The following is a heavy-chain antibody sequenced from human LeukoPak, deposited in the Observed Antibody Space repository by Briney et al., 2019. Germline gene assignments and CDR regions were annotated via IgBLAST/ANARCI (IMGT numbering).Heavy chain of an antibody. V-gene: IGHV3-74*01. CDR2: IASDGSST. Sequence: GGSLRLSCAASGFTFSSYWMNWVRQAPGKGLVWVSRIASDGSSTTYADSVKGRFSISRDNAKNTLYLQMNSLRAEDTAVYYCAKDGGYSSGWSDFDYWGQGTLVTVSS. CDR3: AKDGGYSSGWSDFDY. D-gene: IGHD6-19*01. J-gene: IGHJ4*02. CDR1: GFTFSSYW.